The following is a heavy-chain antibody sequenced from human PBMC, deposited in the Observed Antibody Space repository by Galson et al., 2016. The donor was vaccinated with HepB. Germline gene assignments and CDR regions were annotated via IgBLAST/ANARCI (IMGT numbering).Heavy chain of an antibody. J-gene: IGHJ6*02. CDR3: AKGRGLDYYYYYNMDA. CDR2: ISNDGSDK. CDR1: GFTFSTYG. Sequence: SLRLSCAASGFTFSTYGMHWVRQAPGKGLEWVAVISNDGSDKDYADSVKGRFTISRDNSKNTLYLQMHSLRAEDTAVFYGAKGRGLDYYYYYNMDAWGQGTTVTVSS. V-gene: IGHV3-30*18. D-gene: IGHD3-10*01.